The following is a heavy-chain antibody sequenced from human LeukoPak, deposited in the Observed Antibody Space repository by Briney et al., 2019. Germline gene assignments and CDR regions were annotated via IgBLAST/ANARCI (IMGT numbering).Heavy chain of an antibody. J-gene: IGHJ4*02. CDR3: AKDFQAAAGNFDY. V-gene: IGHV1-69*06. CDR1: GGTFSSYA. D-gene: IGHD6-13*01. CDR2: IIPIFGTA. Sequence: SVKVSCKASGGTFSSYAVSWERQAPGQGLEWMGGIIPIFGTANYAQKFQGRVTITADKSTSTAYMELSSLRSEDTAVYYCAKDFQAAAGNFDYWGQGTLVTVSS.